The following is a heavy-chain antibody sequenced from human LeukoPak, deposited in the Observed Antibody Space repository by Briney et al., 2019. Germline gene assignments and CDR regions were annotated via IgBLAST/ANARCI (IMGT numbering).Heavy chain of an antibody. D-gene: IGHD2-2*02. CDR3: ARDTYLGYCSSTSCYSDAFDI. J-gene: IGHJ3*02. CDR1: GYTFTSYG. V-gene: IGHV1-18*01. Sequence: ASVKVSCKASGYTFTSYGISWVRQALGQGLEWVGWISAYNGNTNYAQKLQGRVTMTTDTSTSTAYMELRGLRSDDTAVYYCARDTYLGYCSSTSCYSDAFDIWGQGTMVTVSS. CDR2: ISAYNGNT.